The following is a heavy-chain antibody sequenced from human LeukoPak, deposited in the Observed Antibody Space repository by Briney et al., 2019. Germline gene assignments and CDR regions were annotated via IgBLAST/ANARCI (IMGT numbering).Heavy chain of an antibody. Sequence: SETLSLTCTVSGGSISSYYWSWLRQPPGKGLEWIGYIYYSGSTNYNPSLKSRVTISVDTSKNQSSLRLSSVTAADTAVYYCARVTGYMVEDYFDYWGQGTLVTVSS. CDR1: GGSISSYY. V-gene: IGHV4-59*01. J-gene: IGHJ4*02. CDR3: ARVTGYMVEDYFDY. D-gene: IGHD5-12*01. CDR2: IYYSGST.